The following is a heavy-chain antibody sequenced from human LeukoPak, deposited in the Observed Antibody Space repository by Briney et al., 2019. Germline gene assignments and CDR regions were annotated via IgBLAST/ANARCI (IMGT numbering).Heavy chain of an antibody. D-gene: IGHD3-10*01. Sequence: GGSLRLSCAASGFTFSSYAMGWVRKAPGKGLEWVSAITASGGNTYYADSVKGRFTISRDNAKNSLYLQMNSLRAEDTAMYYCARDGWFGDYNWFDPWGQGTLVTVSS. CDR2: ITASGGNT. CDR1: GFTFSSYA. V-gene: IGHV3-23*01. CDR3: ARDGWFGDYNWFDP. J-gene: IGHJ5*02.